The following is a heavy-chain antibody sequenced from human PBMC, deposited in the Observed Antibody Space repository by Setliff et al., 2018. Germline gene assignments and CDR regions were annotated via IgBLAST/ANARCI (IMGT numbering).Heavy chain of an antibody. J-gene: IGHJ3*02. Sequence: GGSLRLSCAASGFTFSSYSMNWVRQAPGKGLEWVSYISSSSSTIYYADSVKGRFTISRDNAKNSLYLQMNSLRSEDTAVYYCARADLRDAFDIWGQGTMVTVSS. CDR1: GFTFSSYS. CDR3: ARADLRDAFDI. D-gene: IGHD4-17*01. V-gene: IGHV3-48*04. CDR2: ISSSSSTI.